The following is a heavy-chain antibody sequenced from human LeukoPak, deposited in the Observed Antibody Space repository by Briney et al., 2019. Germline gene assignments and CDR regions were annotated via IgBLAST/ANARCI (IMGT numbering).Heavy chain of an antibody. Sequence: SDTLSLTYAVYGGSFSGYYWSWIRQPPGKGLEWIGEINHSGSTNYNPSLKSRVTISLDTSKNQFSLKLSSVTAAHTAVYYCASKAVPAAMLKHTGWVVWGKGTTVTVSS. J-gene: IGHJ6*04. CDR2: INHSGST. CDR1: GGSFSGYY. CDR3: ASKAVPAAMLKHTGWVV. V-gene: IGHV4-34*01. D-gene: IGHD2-2*01.